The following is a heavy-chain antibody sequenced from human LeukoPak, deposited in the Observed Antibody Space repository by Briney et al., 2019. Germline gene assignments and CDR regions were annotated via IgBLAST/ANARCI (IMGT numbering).Heavy chain of an antibody. J-gene: IGHJ5*02. D-gene: IGHD3-22*01. Sequence: SETLSLTCTVSGGSISSYYWSWIRQPPGKGLEWIGYIYYSGSTNYNPSLKSRVTISVDTSKNQFSLKLSSVTAADTAVYYCARDYYDSSGYYYANWFDPWGQGTLVTVSS. CDR3: ARDYYDSSGYYYANWFDP. V-gene: IGHV4-59*01. CDR2: IYYSGST. CDR1: GGSISSYY.